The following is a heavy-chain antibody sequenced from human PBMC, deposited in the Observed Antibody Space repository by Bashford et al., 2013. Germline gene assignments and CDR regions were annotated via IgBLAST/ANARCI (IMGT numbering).Heavy chain of an antibody. CDR2: ISPVDSAV. CDR1: GYKFPTYW. D-gene: IGHD3-3*01. V-gene: IGHV5-51*01. J-gene: IGHJ5*02. Sequence: ESLKISCKDSGYKFPTYWIAWVRQMPGKGLEWMGVISPVDSAVTYSPSFQGQVTISADKSISTAYLQWSSLKASDTAMYYCARQGLREWANPNWFDPWGQGTLVTVSS. CDR3: ARQGLREWANPNWFDP.